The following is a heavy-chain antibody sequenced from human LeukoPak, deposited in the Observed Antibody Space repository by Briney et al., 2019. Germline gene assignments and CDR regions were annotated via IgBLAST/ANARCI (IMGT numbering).Heavy chain of an antibody. D-gene: IGHD2-21*02. Sequence: GGSLRLSCAASGFTFSSYAMSWVRQAPGKGLEWVSAISGSGGSTYYADSVKGRFTISRDNSKNTLYLQMDSLRAEDTAVYYCATGLFPTAYCGGDCYPDYWGQGTLVTVSS. CDR2: ISGSGGST. V-gene: IGHV3-23*01. CDR3: ATGLFPTAYCGGDCYPDY. J-gene: IGHJ4*02. CDR1: GFTFSSYA.